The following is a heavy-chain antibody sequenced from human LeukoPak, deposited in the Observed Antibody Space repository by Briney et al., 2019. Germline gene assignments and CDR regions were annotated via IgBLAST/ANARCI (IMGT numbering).Heavy chain of an antibody. CDR1: GFTFSSYS. J-gene: IGHJ4*02. CDR3: ARDVYCSGGSCHPPLFDY. CDR2: ISSSSSYI. Sequence: PGGSLRLSCAASGFTFSSYSMNWVRQAPGKGLEWVSSISSSSSYIYYADSVKGRFTISRDNAKNSLYLQMNSLRAEGTAVYYCARDVYCSGGSCHPPLFDYWGQGTLVTVSS. D-gene: IGHD2-15*01. V-gene: IGHV3-21*01.